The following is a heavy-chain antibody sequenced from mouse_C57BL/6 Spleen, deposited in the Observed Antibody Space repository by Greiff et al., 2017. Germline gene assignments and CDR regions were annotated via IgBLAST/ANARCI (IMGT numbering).Heavy chain of an antibody. Sequence: QVQLQQSGAELVRPGTSVKVSCKASGYAFTNYLIEWVKQRPGQGLEWIGVINPGSGGTTYNEKFKGKATLTADKSSSTAYMQLSSLTSEDSAVYFCARGGSITTVFDYWGQGTTLTVSS. CDR2: INPGSGGT. J-gene: IGHJ2*01. CDR3: ARGGSITTVFDY. V-gene: IGHV1-54*01. CDR1: GYAFTNYL. D-gene: IGHD1-1*01.